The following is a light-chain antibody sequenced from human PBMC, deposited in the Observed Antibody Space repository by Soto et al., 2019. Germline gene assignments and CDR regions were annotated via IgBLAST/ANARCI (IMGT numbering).Light chain of an antibody. J-gene: IGLJ1*01. V-gene: IGLV2-8*01. Sequence: SALTQPPSASGSPGQSVTISCTGTSSDVGDSDYVSWYQQHPGKAPKFMIYEVNKRPSGVPDRFSGSKSGNTASLTVSGLQADEEADYYCSSYAGGSYVFGTGTKVTVL. CDR1: SSDVGDSDY. CDR2: EVN. CDR3: SSYAGGSYV.